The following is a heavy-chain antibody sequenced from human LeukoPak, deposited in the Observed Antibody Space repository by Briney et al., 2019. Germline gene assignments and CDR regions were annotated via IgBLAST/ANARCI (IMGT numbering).Heavy chain of an antibody. Sequence: ASVRVSCRTSGYTFTVSDINCVQQAPGQGREWMGWMNPNSGATGYAKKFQGRVTMARDTSISTAYMELSNLKSEDTAVYFCARRGYSGYADWGQGTLVTVSS. CDR1: GYTFTVSD. V-gene: IGHV1-8*01. CDR3: ARRGYSGYAD. CDR2: MNPNSGAT. J-gene: IGHJ4*02. D-gene: IGHD5-12*01.